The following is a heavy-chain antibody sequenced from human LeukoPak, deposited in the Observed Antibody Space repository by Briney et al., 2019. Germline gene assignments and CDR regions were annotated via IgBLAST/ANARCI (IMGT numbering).Heavy chain of an antibody. CDR1: GYTFTSYA. CDR2: INAGNGNT. D-gene: IGHD1-26*01. Sequence: GASVKVSCTASGYTFTSYAMHWVRQAPGQRLEWMGWINAGNGNTKYSQEFQGGVTITRDTSASTAYMELSSLRSEDMAVYYCARSRIVGAFDYWGQGTLVTVSS. CDR3: ARSRIVGAFDY. V-gene: IGHV1-3*03. J-gene: IGHJ4*02.